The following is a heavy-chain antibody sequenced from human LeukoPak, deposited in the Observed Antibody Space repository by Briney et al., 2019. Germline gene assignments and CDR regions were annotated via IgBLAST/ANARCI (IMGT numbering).Heavy chain of an antibody. V-gene: IGHV4-39*07. CDR2: IYYSGST. CDR3: ARDGDGGHDY. J-gene: IGHJ4*02. Sequence: SETLSLTCTVSGGSISSSSYYWGWIRQPPGKGLEWIGSIYYSGSTYYNPSLKSRVTISVDTSKNQFSLKLSSVTAADTAVYYCARDGDGGHDYWGQGTLVTVSS. CDR1: GGSISSSSYY. D-gene: IGHD4-23*01.